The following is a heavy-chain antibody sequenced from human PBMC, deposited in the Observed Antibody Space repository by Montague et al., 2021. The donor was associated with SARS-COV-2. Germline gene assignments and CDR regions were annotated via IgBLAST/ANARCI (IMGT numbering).Heavy chain of an antibody. CDR3: AGLGDEVGPSPILGVGPYYSYYDMDV. V-gene: IGHV4-34*01. CDR1: GGSFSTYS. CDR2: IHHGGST. J-gene: IGHJ6*03. D-gene: IGHD3-10*01. Sequence: SETLSLTCAVHGGSFSTYSWNWIRQPPGKGLEWIGEIHHGGSTNYSSYLTLRVPISADTYTTRFSLKLTSVSAADTAVYYCAGLGDEVGPSPILGVGPYYSYYDMDVWGKGTTVTVSS.